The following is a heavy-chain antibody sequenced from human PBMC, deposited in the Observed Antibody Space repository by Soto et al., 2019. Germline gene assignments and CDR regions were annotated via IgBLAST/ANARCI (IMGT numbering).Heavy chain of an antibody. V-gene: IGHV4-39*01. D-gene: IGHD3-3*01. J-gene: IGHJ6*02. CDR3: ARQHYDFWSGYSYGMDV. CDR2: IDYSGST. CDR1: GGSISSSSYY. Sequence: SETLSLTCTVSGGSISSSSYYWGWIRQPPGKGLEWIGSIDYSGSTYYNPSLKSRVTISVDTSKNQFSLRLSSVTAADTAVYYCARQHYDFWSGYSYGMDVWGHGTTVNVSS.